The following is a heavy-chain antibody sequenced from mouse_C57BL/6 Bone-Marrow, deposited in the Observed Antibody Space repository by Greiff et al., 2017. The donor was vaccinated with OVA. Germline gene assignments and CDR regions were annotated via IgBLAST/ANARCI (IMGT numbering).Heavy chain of an antibody. CDR1: GYTFTSYG. V-gene: IGHV1-81*01. CDR3: ARERDGYY. J-gene: IGHJ3*01. D-gene: IGHD2-3*01. CDR2: IYPRSGNT. Sequence: VKLKQSGAELARPGASVKLSCKASGYTFTSYGISWVKQRTGQGLEWIGEIYPRSGNTYYNEKFKGKATLTADKSSSTAYMELRSLTSEDSAVYFCARERDGYYWGQGTLVTVSA.